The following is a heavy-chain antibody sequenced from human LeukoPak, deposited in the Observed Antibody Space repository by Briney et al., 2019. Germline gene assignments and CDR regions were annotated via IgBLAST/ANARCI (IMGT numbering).Heavy chain of an antibody. Sequence: SETLSLTCTVSGGSISDYYWTWIRRPPDKGPEWIGYTHYSGSTNYNPSLKSRVTISVDTSKNQFSLKLSSVTAADTAVYYCASESVALAGIDYWGQGTLVNVSS. CDR3: ASESVALAGIDY. CDR1: GGSISDYY. J-gene: IGHJ4*02. D-gene: IGHD6-19*01. CDR2: THYSGST. V-gene: IGHV4-59*08.